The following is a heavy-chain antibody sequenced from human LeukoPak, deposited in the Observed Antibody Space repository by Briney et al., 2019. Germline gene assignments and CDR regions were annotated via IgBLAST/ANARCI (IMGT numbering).Heavy chain of an antibody. D-gene: IGHD2-2*01. Sequence: GASVKVSCKASGGTFSSYAISWVRQAPGQGLEWRGGIIPIFGTANYAQKFQGRVTITAYESTSTAYMELSSLRSEATAASYCARVPVVPAVMRIPTYYYSYIDVWHKGPTVTVSS. V-gene: IGHV1-69*13. CDR1: GGTFSSYA. J-gene: IGHJ6*03. CDR2: IIPIFGTA. CDR3: ARVPVVPAVMRIPTYYYSYIDV.